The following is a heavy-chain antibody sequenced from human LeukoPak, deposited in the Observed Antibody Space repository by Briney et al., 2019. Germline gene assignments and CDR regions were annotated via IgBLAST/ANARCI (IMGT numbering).Heavy chain of an antibody. CDR3: AREDAGGTYSFDY. CDR2: IYTSGIT. V-gene: IGHV3-66*01. Sequence: GGSLRLSCAVSGFTVSSNFMSWVRQAPGQGPEWVSVIYTSGITYYADSVRGRFTISRDNSKNTLYLQMDSLTAEDTAVYYCAREDAGGTYSFDYWGQGTLVTVSP. CDR1: GFTVSSNF. D-gene: IGHD1-26*01. J-gene: IGHJ4*02.